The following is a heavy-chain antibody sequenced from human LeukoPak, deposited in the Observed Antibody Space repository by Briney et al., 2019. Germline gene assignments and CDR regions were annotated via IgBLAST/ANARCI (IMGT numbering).Heavy chain of an antibody. D-gene: IGHD5-12*01. CDR3: ARGLGVLGWLYMDV. J-gene: IGHJ6*03. CDR2: INHSGST. V-gene: IGHV4-34*01. CDR1: GGSFSGYY. Sequence: SETLSLTCAVYGGSFSGYYWSWIRQPPGKGLEWIGEINHSGSTNYNPSLKSRVTISVDTSKNQFSLKLSSVTAADTAVYYCARGLGVLGWLYMDVWGKGTTVTVSS.